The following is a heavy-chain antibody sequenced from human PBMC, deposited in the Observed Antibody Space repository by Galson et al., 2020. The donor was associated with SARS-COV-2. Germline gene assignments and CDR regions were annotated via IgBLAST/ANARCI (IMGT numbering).Heavy chain of an antibody. CDR2: ISGSSGGT. J-gene: IGHJ4*02. V-gene: IGHV3-23*01. D-gene: IGHD3-22*01. CDR3: AKEDDTSGYFWGWLTD. CDR1: GFTFRNYA. Sequence: GESLKISCATSGFTFRNYAMTWVRQAPGKGLEWVSAISGSSGGTYYADSVKGRFTIPRDNSKNTLYLQMNRLRAADTAVYYGAKEDDTSGYFWGWLTDWGQGALVTVAS.